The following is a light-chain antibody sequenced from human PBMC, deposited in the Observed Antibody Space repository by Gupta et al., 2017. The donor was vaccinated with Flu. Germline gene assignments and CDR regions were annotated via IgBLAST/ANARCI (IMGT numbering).Light chain of an antibody. CDR2: DAA. J-gene: IGKJ2*03. Sequence: VLTQSPATLSLSPGERATLSCRASQSISSYLAWYQQKPGQAPRLLIYDAANRATGIPARFSGSGSGTDFTLTISSLEPEDFAVYYSQQRSNWPPYSFGQGTKLEIK. CDR1: QSISSY. V-gene: IGKV3-11*01. CDR3: QQRSNWPPYS.